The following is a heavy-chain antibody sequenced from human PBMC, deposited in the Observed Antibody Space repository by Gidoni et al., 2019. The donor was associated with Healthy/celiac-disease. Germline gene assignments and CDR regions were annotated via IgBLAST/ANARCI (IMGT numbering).Heavy chain of an antibody. CDR1: GGTFSSYA. Sequence: QVQLVQSGAEVKKPGSSVKVSCKASGGTFSSYAISWVRRAHGQGLEWMVGIIPIFGTANYAQKFQGRVTLTADESTSTAYMGLSSLRAEDTAVYYCARVGDQPSGDYLGYWGQGTLVTVSS. D-gene: IGHD3-16*01. J-gene: IGHJ4*02. CDR2: IIPIFGTA. CDR3: ARVGDQPSGDYLGY. V-gene: IGHV1-69*01.